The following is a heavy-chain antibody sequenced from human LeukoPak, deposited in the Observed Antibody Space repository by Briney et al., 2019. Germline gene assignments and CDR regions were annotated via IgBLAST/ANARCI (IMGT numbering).Heavy chain of an antibody. J-gene: IGHJ4*02. CDR1: GGSISSYY. V-gene: IGHV4-59*01. CDR2: IYYSGST. CDR3: ARETWDYDSSGHLDY. D-gene: IGHD3-22*01. Sequence: SETLSLTCTVSGGSISSYYWSWIRQPPGKGLEWIGYIYYSGSTNYNPSPKSRVTISVDTSKNQFSLKLSSVTAADTAVYYCARETWDYDSSGHLDYWGQGTLVTVSS.